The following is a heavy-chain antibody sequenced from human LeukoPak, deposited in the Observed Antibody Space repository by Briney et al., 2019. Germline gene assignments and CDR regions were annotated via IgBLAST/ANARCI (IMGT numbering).Heavy chain of an antibody. V-gene: IGHV3-74*01. Sequence: GGSLRLSCAASGFTFSSYWMHWVRQAPGKGLVWVSRINSDGSSTSYADSVKGRFTISRDNSKNTLYLQMDSLRAEDTAVYYCARGDLTTVTLLDYWGQGTLVTVSS. CDR3: ARGDLTTVTLLDY. CDR1: GFTFSSYW. D-gene: IGHD4-17*01. CDR2: INSDGSST. J-gene: IGHJ4*02.